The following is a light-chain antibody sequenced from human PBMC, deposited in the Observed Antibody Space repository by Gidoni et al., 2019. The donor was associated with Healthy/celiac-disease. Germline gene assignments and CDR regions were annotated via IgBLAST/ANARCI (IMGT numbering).Light chain of an antibody. CDR2: AAS. CDR3: QQSYSTPFT. Sequence: DIQMTQSPSSLSASVGDRVTITCQASQSISSYLNWYQQKPGKAPKRLIYAASSLQSGVPSRFSGSGSGTDFTLTISSLQPEDFATYYCQQSYSTPFTFGPGTKVDIK. J-gene: IGKJ3*01. CDR1: QSISSY. V-gene: IGKV1-39*01.